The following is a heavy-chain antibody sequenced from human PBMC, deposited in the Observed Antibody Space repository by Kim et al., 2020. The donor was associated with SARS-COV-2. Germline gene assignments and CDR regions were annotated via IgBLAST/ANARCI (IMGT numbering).Heavy chain of an antibody. CDR2: IIPILGIA. CDR3: ARDYCSSTSGYWSHYYYYM. V-gene: IGHV1-69*04. CDR1: GGTFSSYA. Sequence: SVKVSCKASGGTFSSYAISWVRQAPGQGLEWMGRIIPILGIANYAQKFQGRVTITADKYTSTAYMELSSLRSEDTAVYYCARDYCSSTSGYWSHYYYYM. J-gene: IGHJ6*03. D-gene: IGHD2-2*01.